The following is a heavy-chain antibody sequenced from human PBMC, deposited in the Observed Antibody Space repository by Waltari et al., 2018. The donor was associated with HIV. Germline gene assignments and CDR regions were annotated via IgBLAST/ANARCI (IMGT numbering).Heavy chain of an antibody. D-gene: IGHD3-22*01. J-gene: IGHJ4*02. CDR1: GFTFRSYG. V-gene: IGHV3-30*18. CDR3: VKAKVVSAYYYSLEY. CDR2: ISYDGVTK. Sequence: QVHLVESGGGVVQPGRSLSLSCATSGFTFRSYGMHWVRQAPGKGLEWMAVISYDGVTKYYADSVKGRFIISRDNSRNTLYLQLSTLRPEDTALYFCVKAKVVSAYYYSLEYWGQGTLVTVSS.